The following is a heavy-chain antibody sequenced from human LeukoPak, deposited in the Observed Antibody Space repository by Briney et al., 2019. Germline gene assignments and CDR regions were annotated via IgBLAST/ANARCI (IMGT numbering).Heavy chain of an antibody. Sequence: PGGSLRLSCAASGFTFSSYSMNWVRQAPGKGLEWVSYISTSSSSMYYADSVKGRFTISRDNSKNTLYLQMNSLRAEDTAVYYCAREGIAVAGTGVFQYYFDYWGQGTLVTVSS. CDR2: ISTSSSSM. CDR3: AREGIAVAGTGVFQYYFDY. CDR1: GFTFSSYS. V-gene: IGHV3-48*01. J-gene: IGHJ4*02. D-gene: IGHD6-19*01.